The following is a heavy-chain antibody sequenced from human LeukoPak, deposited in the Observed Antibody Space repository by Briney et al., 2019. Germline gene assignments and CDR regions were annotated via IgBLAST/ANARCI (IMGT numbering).Heavy chain of an antibody. Sequence: ASVKVSCKASGYTFTSYAMHWVRQAPGQRLEWMGWINAGNGNTKYSQKFQGRVTITADKSTSTAYMELSSLRSEDTAVYYCARDSYYYDSSGQNRYYFDYWGQGTLVTVSS. CDR3: ARDSYYYDSSGQNRYYFDY. CDR1: GYTFTSYA. CDR2: INAGNGNT. J-gene: IGHJ4*02. V-gene: IGHV1-3*01. D-gene: IGHD3-22*01.